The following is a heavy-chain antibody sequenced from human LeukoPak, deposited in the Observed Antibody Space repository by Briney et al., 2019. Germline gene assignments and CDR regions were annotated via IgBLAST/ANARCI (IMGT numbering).Heavy chain of an antibody. CDR3: AREYYGSSGYYNDY. CDR2: ISYSGGP. J-gene: IGHJ4*02. CDR1: GGSISSYH. V-gene: IGHV4-59*01. D-gene: IGHD3-22*01. Sequence: SETLSLTCTVSGGSISSYHWSWIRQPPGKGLEWIGYISYSGGPNYNPSHKSRVTISVDTSKNQFSLKLTSVTAADTAVYYCAREYYGSSGYYNDYWGQGALVTVSS.